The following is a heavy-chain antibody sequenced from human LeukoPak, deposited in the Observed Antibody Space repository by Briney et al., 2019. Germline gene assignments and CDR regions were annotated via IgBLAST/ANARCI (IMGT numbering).Heavy chain of an antibody. V-gene: IGHV3-30*19. CDR1: GFTFSTCG. D-gene: IGHD1-26*01. J-gene: IGHJ4*02. CDR3: ARDLSGRYSYDY. CDR2: ISYDGSKK. Sequence: PGGSLRLSCAASGFTFSTCGLHWVRQAPGKGLEWVAVISYDGSKKYYADSVKGRFSISRDNSKSTLNLQMNSLRAEDTAVYYCARDLSGRYSYDYWGQGTLVTVSS.